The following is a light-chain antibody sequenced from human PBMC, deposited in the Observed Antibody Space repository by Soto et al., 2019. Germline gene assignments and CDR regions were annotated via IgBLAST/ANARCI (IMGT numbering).Light chain of an antibody. Sequence: EIVLTQSPATLSLSPGERATLSCRASQSISGYLAWYQQKPGQAPRLLIYVASIRATGIPARFSGSGSGTDFTLTISSLEPGDFAIYYCQQRSNWPITFGQGTRLEIK. CDR1: QSISGY. CDR3: QQRSNWPIT. J-gene: IGKJ5*01. CDR2: VAS. V-gene: IGKV3-11*01.